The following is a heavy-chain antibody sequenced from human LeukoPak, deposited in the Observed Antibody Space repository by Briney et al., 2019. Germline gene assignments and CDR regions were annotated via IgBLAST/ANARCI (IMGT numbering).Heavy chain of an antibody. CDR2: INPNSGGT. CDR1: GYTFTGYY. D-gene: IGHD3-9*01. Sequence: GESLKISFKGSGYTFTGYYMHWVRQAPGQGLEWMGWINPNSGGTNYAQKFQGRVTMTRDTSISTAYMELSRLRSDDTAVYYCARGRYDILTLGDYWGQGTLVTVSS. J-gene: IGHJ4*02. V-gene: IGHV1-2*02. CDR3: ARGRYDILTLGDY.